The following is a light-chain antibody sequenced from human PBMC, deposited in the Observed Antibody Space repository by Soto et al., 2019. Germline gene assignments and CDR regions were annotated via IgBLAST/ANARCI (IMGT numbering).Light chain of an antibody. Sequence: QSSLTQPASVSGSPGQAISISCPGTSSDVGGYNYVSWFQQSPGKAPKFMIYEVTNRPSGVSNRFSGSKSGNTASLTISGLQAEEDADYYCSSYTSSTNMIFGGGTKVTVL. CDR1: SSDVGGYNY. CDR3: SSYTSSTNMI. CDR2: EVT. V-gene: IGLV2-14*01. J-gene: IGLJ2*01.